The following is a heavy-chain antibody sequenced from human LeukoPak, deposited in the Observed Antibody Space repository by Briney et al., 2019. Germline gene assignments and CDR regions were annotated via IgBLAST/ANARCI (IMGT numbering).Heavy chain of an antibody. Sequence: GGSLRLSCGASGFTFDDHAMHWVRQAPGKGLEWVSYISSSGSTIYYADPVKGRFTISRDNAKNSLYLQMNSLRAEDTAVCYCAREQTTVTTVWYFDLWGRGTLVTVSS. CDR3: AREQTTVTTVWYFDL. CDR2: ISSSGSTI. V-gene: IGHV3-48*03. CDR1: GFTFDDHA. J-gene: IGHJ2*01. D-gene: IGHD4-17*01.